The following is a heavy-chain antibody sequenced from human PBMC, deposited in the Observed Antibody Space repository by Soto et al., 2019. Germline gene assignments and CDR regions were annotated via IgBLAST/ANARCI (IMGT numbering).Heavy chain of an antibody. V-gene: IGHV4-34*01. D-gene: IGHD3-10*01. Sequence: SETLSLTCGVYGGSFSGYYWGWIRQPPGKGLEWIGEIDHSGYTDNNPSLKSRLTISVDTSKNQFSLRLSSVTAADTAVYYCARGKYYGSGSYYPIWSQGTMVTVSS. CDR3: ARGKYYGSGSYYPI. J-gene: IGHJ3*02. CDR2: IDHSGYT. CDR1: GGSFSGYY.